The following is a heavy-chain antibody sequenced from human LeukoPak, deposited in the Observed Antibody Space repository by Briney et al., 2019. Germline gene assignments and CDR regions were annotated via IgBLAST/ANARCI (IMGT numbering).Heavy chain of an antibody. CDR1: GFTFSSYS. CDR3: ARDQHSGYDPIDY. Sequence: PGGSLRLSCAASGFTFSSYSMKWVRQAPGKGLEWVSYISSSSSTIYYADSVKGRFTISRDNAKNSLYLQMNSLRAEDTAVYYCARDQHSGYDPIDYWGQGTLVTVSS. D-gene: IGHD5-12*01. CDR2: ISSSSSTI. J-gene: IGHJ4*02. V-gene: IGHV3-48*01.